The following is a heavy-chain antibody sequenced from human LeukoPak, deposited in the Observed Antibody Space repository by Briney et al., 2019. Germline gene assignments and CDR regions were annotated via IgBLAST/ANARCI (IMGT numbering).Heavy chain of an antibody. Sequence: GGSLRLSCAASGFSFSSYWMHWVRQAPGKGLVWVSRINGDGSSTRYADSVKGRFTISRDNAKNTLYLQMSSLRAEDTAVYYCARGGLNALEAFDIWGQGTLVTVSS. CDR2: INGDGSST. CDR1: GFSFSSYW. CDR3: ARGGLNALEAFDI. D-gene: IGHD1-1*01. J-gene: IGHJ3*02. V-gene: IGHV3-74*01.